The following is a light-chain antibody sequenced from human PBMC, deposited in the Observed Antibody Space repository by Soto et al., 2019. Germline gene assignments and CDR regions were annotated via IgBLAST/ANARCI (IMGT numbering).Light chain of an antibody. CDR3: QQRRNWPPLT. Sequence: EVLLTQSPATLSFSPGERATLSCTASQSISTYLTWYQHKPGQAPRLLIYDASRRAPGIPARFSGSGSGTDFTLTISSLEPEDFAVYYCQQRRNWPPLTFGGGTKVDIK. CDR2: DAS. CDR1: QSISTY. V-gene: IGKV3-11*01. J-gene: IGKJ4*01.